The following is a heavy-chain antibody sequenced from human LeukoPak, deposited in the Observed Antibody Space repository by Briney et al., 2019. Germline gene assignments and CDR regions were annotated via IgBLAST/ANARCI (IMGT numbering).Heavy chain of an antibody. V-gene: IGHV4-59*01. CDR1: GFTFSSYA. CDR2: VHYTWNT. Sequence: GSLRLSCAASGFTFSSYAMSWVRQPPGKGLEWIGHVHYTWNTKYNPSLTGRVSISLDRSKNQFSLSLTSVTAADTAVYYCARVASKGGMDVWGQGTTVTVSS. J-gene: IGHJ6*02. CDR3: ARVASKGGMDV.